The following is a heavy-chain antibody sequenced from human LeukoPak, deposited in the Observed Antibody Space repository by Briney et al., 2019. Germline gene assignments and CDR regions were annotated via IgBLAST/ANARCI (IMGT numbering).Heavy chain of an antibody. V-gene: IGHV1-8*01. CDR2: MNPNSGNT. D-gene: IGHD6-13*01. CDR3: ARLSSSWSDYYYYYMDV. CDR1: GYTFTSYD. J-gene: IGHJ6*03. Sequence: ASVKVSCKASGYTFTSYDINWVRQATGQGLEWMGWMNPNSGNTGYAQKFQGRVTMTRNTSISTAYMELSSLRSEDPAVYYCARLSSSWSDYYYYYMDVWGKGTTVTVSS.